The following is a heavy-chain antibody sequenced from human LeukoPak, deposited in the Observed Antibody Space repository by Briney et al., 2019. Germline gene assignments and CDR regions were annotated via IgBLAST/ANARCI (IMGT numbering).Heavy chain of an antibody. CDR1: GGSLSSYY. Sequence: SETLSLTCTVSGGSLSSYYWSWIRQPPGKGLEWIGYIYYSGSTNYNPSLKSRVTISVDTSKNQFSLKLSSVTAADTAVYYCARLNDYGDYSVDYWGQGTLVTVSS. J-gene: IGHJ4*02. CDR2: IYYSGST. V-gene: IGHV4-59*08. D-gene: IGHD4-17*01. CDR3: ARLNDYGDYSVDY.